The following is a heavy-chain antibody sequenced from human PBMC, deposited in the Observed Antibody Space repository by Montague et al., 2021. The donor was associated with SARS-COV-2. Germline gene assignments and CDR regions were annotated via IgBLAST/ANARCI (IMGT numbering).Heavy chain of an antibody. V-gene: IGHV6-1*01. CDR3: ARKMDPSFDV. Sequence: VSPGASLSSDSLSWHWIRPSPSRGLEWLASTYYRSKWYNDSAPSVSGRATVKPDTSRNQFSLHLDSVTPEDTALYFCARKMDPSFDVWGKGTMVIVSS. CDR1: GASLSSDSLS. D-gene: IGHD2-2*03. J-gene: IGHJ3*01. CDR2: TYYRSKWYN.